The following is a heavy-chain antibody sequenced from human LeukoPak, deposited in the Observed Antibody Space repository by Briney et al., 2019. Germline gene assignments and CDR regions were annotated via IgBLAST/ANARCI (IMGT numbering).Heavy chain of an antibody. D-gene: IGHD3-22*01. CDR3: AREGAITMIVV. Sequence: SETLSLTCTVSGGSISSSSYYWSWIRQPAGKGLEWIGRIYTSGSTNYNPSLKSRVTISVDTSKNQFSLKLSSVTAADTAVYYCAREGAITMIVVWGQGTMVTVSS. J-gene: IGHJ3*01. V-gene: IGHV4-61*02. CDR1: GGSISSSSYY. CDR2: IYTSGST.